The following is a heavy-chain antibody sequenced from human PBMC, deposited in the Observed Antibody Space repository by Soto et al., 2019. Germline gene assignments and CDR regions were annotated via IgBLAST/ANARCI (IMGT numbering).Heavy chain of an antibody. CDR3: ARHTVVTDYYGMDV. J-gene: IGHJ6*02. Sequence: PGESLKISCKGSGYSFTSYWISWVRQMPGKGLEWMGRIDPSDSYTNYSPSFQGHVTISADKSISTAYLQWSGLKASDTAKYYCARHTVVTDYYGMDVWGQGTTVTVSS. D-gene: IGHD2-15*01. CDR2: IDPSDSYT. CDR1: GYSFTSYW. V-gene: IGHV5-10-1*01.